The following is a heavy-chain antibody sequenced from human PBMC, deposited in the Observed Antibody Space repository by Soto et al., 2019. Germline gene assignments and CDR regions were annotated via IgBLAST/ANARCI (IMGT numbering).Heavy chain of an antibody. CDR1: GYTFSSYY. V-gene: IGHV1-46*01. J-gene: IGHJ6*02. Sequence: ASVKGSFKASGYTFSSYYMNWGRQAPRQGLEWLGIINPSGGYTTYAQRFLGRVTMTIDTSTTTAYMELGSLTSDDTAVYYCAKKGQLPYYYYGMDVWGQGTTVTVSS. D-gene: IGHD1-26*01. CDR2: INPSGGYT. CDR3: AKKGQLPYYYYGMDV.